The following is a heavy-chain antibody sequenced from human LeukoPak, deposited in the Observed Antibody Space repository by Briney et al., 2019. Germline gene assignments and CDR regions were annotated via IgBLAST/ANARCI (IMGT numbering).Heavy chain of an antibody. J-gene: IGHJ6*03. CDR3: ARARFETTVTALIRKKNYYYYYMDV. CDR1: GFTFSSYW. Sequence: PGGSLRLSCAASGFTFSSYWMSRVRQAPGKGLEWVANIKEDGGEKYYADSVKGRFTISRDNARNSLYLQMNSLRVEDTAVYYCARARFETTVTALIRKKNYYYYYMDVWGKGTTVTVSS. D-gene: IGHD4-17*01. V-gene: IGHV3-7*01. CDR2: IKEDGGEK.